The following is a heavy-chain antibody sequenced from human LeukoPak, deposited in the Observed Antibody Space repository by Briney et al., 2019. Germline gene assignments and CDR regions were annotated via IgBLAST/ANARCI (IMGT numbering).Heavy chain of an antibody. CDR3: ARGYRGYCSGGSCYSRCFDP. CDR1: GGSFSGYY. V-gene: IGHV4-34*01. J-gene: IGHJ5*02. Sequence: PSETLCLTCAVYGGSFSGYYLSWIRQPPGEGLEWIGEINHSGSTTYNPSLKRRVTISVYTSKNQFSLKLSPLPAADTAVVYCARGYRGYCSGGSCYSRCFDPWGQGTLVTVSS. D-gene: IGHD2-15*01. CDR2: INHSGST.